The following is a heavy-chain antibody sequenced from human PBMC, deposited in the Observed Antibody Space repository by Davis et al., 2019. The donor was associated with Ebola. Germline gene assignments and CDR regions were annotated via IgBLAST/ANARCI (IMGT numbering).Heavy chain of an antibody. CDR2: ISGSGGST. J-gene: IGHJ4*02. CDR1: EFTFSGYA. CDR3: ATDRNWDFDY. Sequence: GESLKISCAASEFTFSGYAMSWVRQAPGKGLEWVSAISGSGGSTYYADSVKGRFTISRDNSKNTLYLQMNSLRVEDTAVYYCATDRNWDFDYWGQGTLVTVSS. D-gene: IGHD7-27*01. V-gene: IGHV3-23*01.